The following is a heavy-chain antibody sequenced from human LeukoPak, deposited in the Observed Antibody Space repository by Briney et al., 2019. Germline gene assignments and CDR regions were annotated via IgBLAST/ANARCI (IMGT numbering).Heavy chain of an antibody. V-gene: IGHV3-9*03. CDR3: AKASADWYFDL. CDR2: ISWNSGTV. J-gene: IGHJ2*01. D-gene: IGHD2-2*01. Sequence: GGSLRLSCAASGFNFNDYAMHWVRQAARKGLEWVSGISWNSGTVAYADSVKGRFTISRDNSKKSLYLQMNSLRAEDMALYYCAKASADWYFDLWGRGTLVTVSS. CDR1: GFNFNDYA.